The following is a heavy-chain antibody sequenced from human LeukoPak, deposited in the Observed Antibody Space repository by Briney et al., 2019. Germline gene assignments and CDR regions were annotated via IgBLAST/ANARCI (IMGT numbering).Heavy chain of an antibody. D-gene: IGHD2-21*01. J-gene: IGHJ4*02. Sequence: GGSLRLSCAASGFTFSNVWMSWVRQVPGKGLEWVGRIRRKTDGETTDHAAPVKGRFTISRDDSKNTLYLQMNSLKTEDTAVYYCVTNLVIKGYFDYWGQGALVTVSS. CDR3: VTNLVIKGYFDY. CDR2: IRRKTDGETT. V-gene: IGHV3-15*01. CDR1: GFTFSNVW.